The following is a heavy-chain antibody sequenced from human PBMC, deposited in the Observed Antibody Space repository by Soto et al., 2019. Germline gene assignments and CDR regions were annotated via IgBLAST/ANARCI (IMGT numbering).Heavy chain of an antibody. CDR3: ARKDSGYADYMDV. CDR1: GCSSSSSGYY. Sequence: PLSLTCTLSGCSSSSSGYYWGWIRQHPGKGLEWIGYIYYSGSTYYNPSLKSRVTMSVDTSENQFSLRLSSVTAADTAVYYCARKDSGYADYMDVWGKGTTVTVSS. CDR2: IYYSGST. V-gene: IGHV4-31*03. J-gene: IGHJ6*03. D-gene: IGHD5-12*01.